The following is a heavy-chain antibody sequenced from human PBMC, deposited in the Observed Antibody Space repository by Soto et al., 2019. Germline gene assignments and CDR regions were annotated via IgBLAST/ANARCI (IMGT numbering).Heavy chain of an antibody. D-gene: IGHD3-3*01. CDR2: IRSKANSYAT. CDR3: TRTNYDFWSGSWPT. V-gene: IGHV3-73*01. J-gene: IGHJ1*01. Sequence: GSLRLSCAASGFTFSGSAMHWVRQASGKGLEWVGRIRSKANSYATAYAASVKGRFTISRDDSKNTAYLQMNSLKTEDTAVYYCTRTNYDFWSGSWPTWGQGTLVTVSS. CDR1: GFTFSGSA.